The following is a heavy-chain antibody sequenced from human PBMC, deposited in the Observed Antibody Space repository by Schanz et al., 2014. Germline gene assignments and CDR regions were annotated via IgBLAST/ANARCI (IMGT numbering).Heavy chain of an antibody. D-gene: IGHD3-10*02. CDR3: GMLPGARDY. CDR2: IQHTGTT. Sequence: QVQLVESGGGVVQPGTSLRLSCAASGFAFSSFALSWIRQSPGRGLEWLGTIQHTGTTSYNPPLNGRVTISVDLSKNVSSLILPSGPAADTAVYFCGMLPGARDYWGQGIVVTVSS. V-gene: IGHV4-59*04. J-gene: IGHJ4*02. CDR1: GFAFSSFAL.